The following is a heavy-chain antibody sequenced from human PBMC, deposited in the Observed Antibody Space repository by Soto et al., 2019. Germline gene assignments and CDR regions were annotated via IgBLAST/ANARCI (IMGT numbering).Heavy chain of an antibody. V-gene: IGHV1-18*01. CDR1: GYTFTSYG. CDR3: ASEPTYFDY. J-gene: IGHJ4*02. Sequence: QVQLVQSGAEVKKPGASVKVSCKASGYTFTSYGISWVRQAPGQGLEWMGWISAYNGNTKYAQKLQGRVTMTTDTSPSTAYMELRSLTSDDTAVSYCASEPTYFDYWGQGTLVTVSS. CDR2: ISAYNGNT.